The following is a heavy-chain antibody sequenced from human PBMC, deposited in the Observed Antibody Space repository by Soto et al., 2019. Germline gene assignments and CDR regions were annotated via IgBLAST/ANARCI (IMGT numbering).Heavy chain of an antibody. V-gene: IGHV3-23*01. CDR3: ATVHNTSRSFDY. CDR2: TGASGRTT. J-gene: IGHJ4*02. D-gene: IGHD1-20*01. CDR1: GFSFSGYA. Sequence: PGGSLRRSCAASGFSFSGYAMTWVRQAPGKGLEWVSTTGASGRTTYYADSVKGRFTVSRDNSKNTLDLQMSSLRADDTAVYYCATVHNTSRSFDYWGQGTLVTVSS.